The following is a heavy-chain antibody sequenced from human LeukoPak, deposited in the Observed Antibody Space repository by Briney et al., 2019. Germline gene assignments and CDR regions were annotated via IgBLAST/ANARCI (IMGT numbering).Heavy chain of an antibody. CDR2: IYSGGST. Sequence: GGSLTLSCAASGFTVSSNYMRWVRQAPGKGLEWVSIIYSGGSTFYADSVKGRFTISRDNSKNTLYLRMNSLRAEDTAVYYCAKQAFPYYYYYMDVWGKGTTVTISS. V-gene: IGHV3-53*05. CDR1: GFTVSSNY. CDR3: AKQAFPYYYYYMDV. J-gene: IGHJ6*03.